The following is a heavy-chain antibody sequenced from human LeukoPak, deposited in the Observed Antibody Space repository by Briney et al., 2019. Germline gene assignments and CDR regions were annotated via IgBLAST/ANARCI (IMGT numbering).Heavy chain of an antibody. Sequence: SVKVSCKASGGTLSGYAISWVRQAPRQGLEWMGGIIPIFGTANYAQKFQGRVTITADESTSTAYMELSSLRSEDTAVYYCARRNPSISYGGNAPTGWFDPWGQGTLVTVSS. V-gene: IGHV1-69*13. D-gene: IGHD4-23*01. CDR1: GGTLSGYA. CDR2: IIPIFGTA. J-gene: IGHJ5*02. CDR3: ARRNPSISYGGNAPTGWFDP.